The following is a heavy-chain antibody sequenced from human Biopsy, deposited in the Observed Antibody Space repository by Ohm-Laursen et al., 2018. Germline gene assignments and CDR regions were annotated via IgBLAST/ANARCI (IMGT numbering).Heavy chain of an antibody. D-gene: IGHD2-15*01. V-gene: IGHV1-69*06. CDR3: AREAIGYQLPCDD. CDR2: NIPILGTG. Sequence: SSVKVSCKAPGGTFSNYGVNWVRQAPGQGLEWLGGNIPILGTGNYAQKFQDRVTVTADKSSSTAYLELSSLTSEDTAMFYCAREAIGYQLPCDDWGQGTLVTVSS. CDR1: GGTFSNYG. J-gene: IGHJ4*02.